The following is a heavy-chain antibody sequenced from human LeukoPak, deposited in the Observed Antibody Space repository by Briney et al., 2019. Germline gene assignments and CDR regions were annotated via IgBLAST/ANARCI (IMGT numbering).Heavy chain of an antibody. D-gene: IGHD3-10*01. V-gene: IGHV1-46*01. CDR3: ARKFVGSRGYYFDY. J-gene: IGHJ4*02. CDR1: GYTFTSYD. CDR2: ISPSGGST. Sequence: ASVKVPCKASGYTFTSYDINWVRQAPGQGPEWMGVISPSGGSTTYARKFQGRVTLTRDMSTSTDYLELSSLRSEDTAVYYCARKFVGSRGYYFDYWGQGTLVTVSS.